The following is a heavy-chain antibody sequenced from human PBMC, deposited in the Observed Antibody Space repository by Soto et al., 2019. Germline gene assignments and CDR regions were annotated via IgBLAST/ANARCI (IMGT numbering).Heavy chain of an antibody. J-gene: IGHJ6*02. V-gene: IGHV4-34*01. CDR3: ARGKGEYSSSWYGYYYYYGMDV. CDR1: GGSFSGYY. CDR2: INHSGST. Sequence: SETLSLTCAVYGGSFSGYYWSWIRQPPGKGLEWIGEINHSGSTNYNPSLKSRVTISVDTSKNQFSLKLSSVTAADTAVYYCARGKGEYSSSWYGYYYYYGMDVWGQGTTVTVSS. D-gene: IGHD6-13*01.